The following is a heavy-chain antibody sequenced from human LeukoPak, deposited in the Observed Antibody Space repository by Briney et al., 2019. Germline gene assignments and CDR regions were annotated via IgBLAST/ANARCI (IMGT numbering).Heavy chain of an antibody. CDR2: INPNSGGT. Sequence: ASVKVSCKASGYTFTGYYMHWVRQAPGQGLEWMGWINPNSGGTNYAQKFQGRVTMTRDTPISTAYMELSSLRSEDTAVYYCARGRGVEDYYDSSGYLYWGQGTLVTVSS. J-gene: IGHJ4*02. D-gene: IGHD3-22*01. CDR1: GYTFTGYY. CDR3: ARGRGVEDYYDSSGYLY. V-gene: IGHV1-2*02.